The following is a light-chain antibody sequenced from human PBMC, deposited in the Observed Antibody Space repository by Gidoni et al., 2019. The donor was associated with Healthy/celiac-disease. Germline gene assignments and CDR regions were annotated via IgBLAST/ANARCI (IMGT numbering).Light chain of an antibody. V-gene: IGKV3-20*01. CDR2: GES. J-gene: IGKJ2*01. Sequence: EIVLTRSPGTLSLSLGERATPSCRASQSVSSRYVAWYQQKPGQAPGLLIYGESSRATGIADTYSGSGSGTDFTLTISRLEPEDEAVWYCQWYGSSPPYTFGQXTKLEIK. CDR1: QSVSSRY. CDR3: QWYGSSPPYT.